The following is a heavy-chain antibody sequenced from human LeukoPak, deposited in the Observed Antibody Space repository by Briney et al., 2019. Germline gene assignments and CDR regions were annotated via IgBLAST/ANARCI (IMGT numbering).Heavy chain of an antibody. D-gene: IGHD3-10*01. CDR2: IWYDGSNK. CDR1: GFTFSSYG. Sequence: GGSLRLSCAASGFTFSSYGMHWVRQAPGKGLEGVAVIWYDGSNKYYADSVKGRFTISRDNSKNALYLQMNSLRAEDTAVYYCARDIFSGEGMDVWGQGTTVTVSS. V-gene: IGHV3-33*01. CDR3: ARDIFSGEGMDV. J-gene: IGHJ6*02.